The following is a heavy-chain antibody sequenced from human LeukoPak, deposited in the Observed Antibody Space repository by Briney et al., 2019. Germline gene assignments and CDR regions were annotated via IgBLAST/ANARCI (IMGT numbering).Heavy chain of an antibody. CDR3: AKRGYSYGQFDY. CDR1: GFTFSSYS. Sequence: GGSLRLSCAASGFTFSSYSMNWVRQAPGKGLEWVSAISDSGGYTYYADSVKGRFTISRDNSKNTLYLQMNSLRAEDTAVYYCAKRGYSYGQFDYWGQGTLVTVSS. V-gene: IGHV3-23*01. J-gene: IGHJ4*02. D-gene: IGHD5-18*01. CDR2: ISDSGGYT.